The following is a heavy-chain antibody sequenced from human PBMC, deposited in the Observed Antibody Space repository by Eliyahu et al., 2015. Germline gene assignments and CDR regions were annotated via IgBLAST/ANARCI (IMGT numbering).Heavy chain of an antibody. D-gene: IGHD4-11*01. Sequence: EVQLVESGGGLVKPGGSLRLSCAASGFTFSSYXXNWVRQAPGKGLEWVSSISSSSSYIYYADPVKGRFTISRDNAKNSLYLQMNSLRAEDTAVYYCARKMTTVTTSVIYYGMDVWGKGTTVTVSS. CDR2: ISSSSSYI. CDR1: GFTFSSYX. V-gene: IGHV3-21*01. CDR3: ARKMTTVTTSVIYYGMDV. J-gene: IGHJ6*04.